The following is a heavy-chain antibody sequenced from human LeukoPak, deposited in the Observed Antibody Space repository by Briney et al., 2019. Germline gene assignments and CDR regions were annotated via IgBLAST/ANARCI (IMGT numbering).Heavy chain of an antibody. CDR2: IWYDGTNK. J-gene: IGHJ4*02. CDR3: AKDRGSGELSLDY. Sequence: GGSLRLSCAASGFTFSSYGMHWVRQAPGKGLEWVAVIWYDGTNKYYGDSVKGRFTISRDNSKNTLYLQINSLRAEDTAVYYCAKDRGSGELSLDYWGQGTPVTVSS. CDR1: GFTFSSYG. D-gene: IGHD3-10*01. V-gene: IGHV3-33*06.